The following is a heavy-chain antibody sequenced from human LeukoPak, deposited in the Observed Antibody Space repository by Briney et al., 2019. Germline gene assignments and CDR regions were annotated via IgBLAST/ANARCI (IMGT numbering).Heavy chain of an antibody. Sequence: GASLQISCKGSGSSFTSYWIGWVRPLPGKGLEWMGIIYPGDSDTRYSPSFQGQVTISADKSISTAYLQWSSLKASDTAMYYCARRVLWFGELSGYYFDYWGQGTLVTVSS. CDR2: IYPGDSDT. CDR3: ARRVLWFGELSGYYFDY. D-gene: IGHD3-10*01. J-gene: IGHJ4*02. V-gene: IGHV5-51*01. CDR1: GSSFTSYW.